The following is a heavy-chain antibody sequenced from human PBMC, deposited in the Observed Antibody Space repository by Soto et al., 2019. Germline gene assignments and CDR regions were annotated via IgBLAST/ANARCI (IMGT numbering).Heavy chain of an antibody. Sequence: AAVKVACKASVYTFSNYYLHWVRQARGLRLEWMAKINPGPGIPSGANKSQSKITMTRDTYTSTVYMELSSMKSEDTDVYYCERVSGSYWPFDYWGQGTLVTVSS. CDR2: INPGPGIP. CDR3: ERVSGSYWPFDY. CDR1: VYTFSNYY. V-gene: IGHV1-46*01. J-gene: IGHJ4*02. D-gene: IGHD1-26*01.